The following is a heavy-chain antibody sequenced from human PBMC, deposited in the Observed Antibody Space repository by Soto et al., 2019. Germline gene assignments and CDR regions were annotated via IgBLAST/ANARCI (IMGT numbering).Heavy chain of an antibody. CDR2: IIPIFGTA. V-gene: IGHV1-69*12. D-gene: IGHD2-2*01. CDR1: GGTFSSYA. J-gene: IGHJ5*02. CDR3: ARGLVPASIGWFDP. Sequence: QVQLVQSGAEVKKPGSSVKVSCKASGGTFSSYAISWVRQAPGQGLEWMGGIIPIFGTANYAQKFQGRVTITAHESTSKAYMGLSRLRSEHTAVYYCARGLVPASIGWFDPWGQGTLVTVSS.